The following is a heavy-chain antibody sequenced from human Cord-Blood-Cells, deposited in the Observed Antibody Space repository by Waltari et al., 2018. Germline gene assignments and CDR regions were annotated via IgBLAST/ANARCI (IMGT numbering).Heavy chain of an antibody. V-gene: IGHV3-15*01. J-gene: IGHJ4*02. CDR3: TVSSF. Sequence: EVQLVESGGGLVKPGGSLRLSCAASGFTFSNAWMSWVRQAPGKGLEGVGHIKSKTEGGKTDYATPVKGRFTISRDDSKNTLYLQMNSLKTEDTAVYYCTVSSFWGQGTLVTVSS. D-gene: IGHD6-13*01. CDR1: GFTFSNAW. CDR2: IKSKTEGGKT.